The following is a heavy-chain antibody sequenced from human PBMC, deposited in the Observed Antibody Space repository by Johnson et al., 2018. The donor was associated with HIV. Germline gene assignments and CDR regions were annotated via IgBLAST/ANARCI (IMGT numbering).Heavy chain of an antibody. CDR1: GFTFSNYW. CDR2: INGDGSRS. Sequence: VQLVESGGGLVQPGGSLRLSCGASGFTFSNYWMQWVRQAPGKGLVWVSRINGDGSRSTYADSVKGRFTIARDNAKNTLYLEMKSLRSEDTAVYYCARTSCSGAICLGYAPFDVWGQGTIVTVSS. V-gene: IGHV3-74*01. CDR3: ARTSCSGAICLGYAPFDV. J-gene: IGHJ3*01. D-gene: IGHD2-15*01.